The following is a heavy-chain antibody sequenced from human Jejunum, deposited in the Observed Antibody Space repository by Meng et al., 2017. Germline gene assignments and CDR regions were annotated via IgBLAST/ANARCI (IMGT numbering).Heavy chain of an antibody. J-gene: IGHJ5*01. D-gene: IGHD2/OR15-2a*01. CDR2: VDHSGTT. CDR1: GDSSSPTYY. Sequence: SETLSLTCTVSGDSSSPTYYWGWIRQSPGKGLEWIASVDHSGTTYYNSSLQTRVSISVDTSKNQLSLNLTSVTATDTAIYFCARDRNHVNWFFYWGQGTLVTVSS. CDR3: ARDRNHVNWFFY. V-gene: IGHV4-38-2*02.